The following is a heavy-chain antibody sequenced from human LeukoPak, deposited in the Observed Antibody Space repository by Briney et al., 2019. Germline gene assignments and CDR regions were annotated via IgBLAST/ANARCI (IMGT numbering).Heavy chain of an antibody. CDR1: GYTFTGYY. V-gene: IGHV1-2*04. D-gene: IGHD5-18*01. CDR3: ALKGRYSYGYGY. Sequence: ASVKVSCKASGYTFTGYYMHWVRQAPGQGLEWMGWINPNSGGTNYAQKFQGWATMTRDTSISTAYMELSRLRSDDTAVYYCALKGRYSYGYGYWGQGTLVTVSS. J-gene: IGHJ4*02. CDR2: INPNSGGT.